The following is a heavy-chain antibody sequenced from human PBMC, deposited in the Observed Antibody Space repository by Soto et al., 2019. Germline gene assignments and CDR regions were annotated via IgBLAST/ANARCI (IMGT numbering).Heavy chain of an antibody. Sequence: QVQLVQSGAEVKKPGSSVKVSCKASGGTFSSYAISWVRQAPGQGLEWMGGIIPIFGTANYAQKFQGRVKSTAAKSTSTAYMELSSVRAEDTAVYYCARTRASRTTVGQTNWFDPWGQGTLVTVSS. D-gene: IGHD4-17*01. V-gene: IGHV1-69*06. CDR3: ARTRASRTTVGQTNWFDP. CDR2: IIPIFGTA. CDR1: GGTFSSYA. J-gene: IGHJ5*02.